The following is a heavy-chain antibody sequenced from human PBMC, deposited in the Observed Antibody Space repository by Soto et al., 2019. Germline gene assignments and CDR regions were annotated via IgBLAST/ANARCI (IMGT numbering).Heavy chain of an antibody. J-gene: IGHJ6*02. CDR1: GFSFSSYY. Sequence: GGSLRLSCAASGFSFSSYYMSWIRQAPGKGLEWVSYISFNGDVTRYSDSVEGRFTVSRDNAKKSLYLQMNSLRVEDTAVYYCARENGHPGHNYAMDVWGQGPTVTVSS. CDR2: ISFNGDVT. D-gene: IGHD2-8*01. CDR3: ARENGHPGHNYAMDV. V-gene: IGHV3-11*01.